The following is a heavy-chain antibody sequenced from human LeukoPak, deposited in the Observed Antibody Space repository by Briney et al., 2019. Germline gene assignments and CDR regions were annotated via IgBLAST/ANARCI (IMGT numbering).Heavy chain of an antibody. CDR1: GFPFSDYG. CDR2: ISSAAGKI. CDR3: VREWLS. J-gene: IGHJ4*02. D-gene: IGHD5-24*01. Sequence: GGSLRLSCAASGFPFSDYGKNWVRQAPGKGLEWLSHISSAAGKIYYADSVAGRFTISRDNAKNSLYLQMNSLRAEDTAVYYCVREWLSWGQGTLVTVSS. V-gene: IGHV3-48*01.